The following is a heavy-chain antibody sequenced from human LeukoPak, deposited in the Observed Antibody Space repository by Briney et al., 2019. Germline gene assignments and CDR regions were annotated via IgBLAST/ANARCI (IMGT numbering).Heavy chain of an antibody. V-gene: IGHV4-34*01. D-gene: IGHD3-16*02. J-gene: IGHJ5*02. CDR1: GGSFSGYY. CDR2: INHSGST. CDR3: ARARYDYVWGSYRNNWFDP. Sequence: PSETLSLTCAVYGGSFSGYYWSWIRQPPGKGLEWIGEINHSGSTNYNPSLKSRVTISVDTSKNQFSLKLSSVTAADTAVYYCARARYDYVWGSYRNNWFDPWGQGTLVTVSS.